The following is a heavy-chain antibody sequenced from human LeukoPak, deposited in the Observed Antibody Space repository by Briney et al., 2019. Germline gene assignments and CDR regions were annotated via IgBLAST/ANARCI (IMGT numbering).Heavy chain of an antibody. Sequence: MPSETLSLTCTVSGGSISSSNYFWGWVRQPPGKGLEWIGTISYSGTTHDNPSLKSRVIISVDTSKKQFSLRLSSVTAADTAAYYCARHGPEIDYWGQGTLVTVSS. CDR1: GGSISSSNYF. J-gene: IGHJ4*02. CDR2: ISYSGTT. CDR3: ARHGPEIDY. V-gene: IGHV4-39*07.